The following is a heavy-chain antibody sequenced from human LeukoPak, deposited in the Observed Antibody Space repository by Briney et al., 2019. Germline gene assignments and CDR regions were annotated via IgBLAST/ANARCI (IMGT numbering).Heavy chain of an antibody. Sequence: GRSLRLSWAASGFTFDDYAMHWVRQAPGKGLEWVSGISWNSGSIGYADSVKGRFTISRDNAKNSLYLQMNSLRAEDMALYYCAKDIGALYCSGGSCSGAFDIWGQGTMVTVSS. CDR3: AKDIGALYCSGGSCSGAFDI. V-gene: IGHV3-9*03. D-gene: IGHD2-15*01. J-gene: IGHJ3*02. CDR1: GFTFDDYA. CDR2: ISWNSGSI.